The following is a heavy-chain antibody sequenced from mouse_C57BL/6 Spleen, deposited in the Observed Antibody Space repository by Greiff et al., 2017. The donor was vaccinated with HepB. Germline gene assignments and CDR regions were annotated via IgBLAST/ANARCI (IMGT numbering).Heavy chain of an antibody. CDR2: IRNKANGYTT. J-gene: IGHJ2*01. CDR1: GFTFTDYY. Sequence: EVQVVESGGGLVQPGGSLSLSCAASGFTFTDYYMSWVRQPPGKALEWLGFIRNKANGYTTEYSASVKGRFTISRDISQSILYLQMNALRAEDSATYYCARHNYGSIFDYWGQGTTLTVSS. D-gene: IGHD1-1*01. CDR3: ARHNYGSIFDY. V-gene: IGHV7-3*01.